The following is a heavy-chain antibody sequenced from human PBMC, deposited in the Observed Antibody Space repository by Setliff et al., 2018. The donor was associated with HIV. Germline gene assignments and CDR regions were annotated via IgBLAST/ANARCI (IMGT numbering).Heavy chain of an antibody. CDR2: ISAYNGNT. Sequence: GASVKVSCKASGYIFTSYGISWVRQAPGQGLEWMGWISAYNGNTNYAQKFQGRVSMTIDTSTSTAHMGLRSLRPDDTAVYFCARVNSDAFDVWGQGTKVTVSS. J-gene: IGHJ3*01. V-gene: IGHV1-18*01. CDR3: ARVNSDAFDV. CDR1: GYIFTSYG.